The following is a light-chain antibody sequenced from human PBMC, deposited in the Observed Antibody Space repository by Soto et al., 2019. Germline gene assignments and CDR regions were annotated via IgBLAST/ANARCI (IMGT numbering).Light chain of an antibody. Sequence: IQMTQSPSSLSASVGDRVTITCRASQSLSSWLAWYQLKPGKAPKLLIYDASSLESGVPSRFSGSGSGTEFTLTISSLQPDDFATYYCQQYNSYWTFGHGTKVDIK. J-gene: IGKJ1*01. CDR2: DAS. CDR1: QSLSSW. V-gene: IGKV1-5*01. CDR3: QQYNSYWT.